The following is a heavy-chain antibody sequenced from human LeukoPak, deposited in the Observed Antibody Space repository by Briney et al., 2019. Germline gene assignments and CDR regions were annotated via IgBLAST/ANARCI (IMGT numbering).Heavy chain of an antibody. D-gene: IGHD3-10*01. J-gene: IGHJ4*02. V-gene: IGHV4-34*01. CDR1: GGSISSYY. Sequence: SETLSLTCTVSGGSISSYYWSWIRQPPGKGLEWIGEINHSGSTNYNPSLKSRVTISVDTSKNQFSLKLSAVTAADTAVYYCARGALLLWFGELLPPLDYWGQGTLVTVSS. CDR2: INHSGST. CDR3: ARGALLLWFGELLPPLDY.